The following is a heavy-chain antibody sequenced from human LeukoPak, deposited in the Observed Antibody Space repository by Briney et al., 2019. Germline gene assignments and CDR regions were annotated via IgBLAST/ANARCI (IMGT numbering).Heavy chain of an antibody. J-gene: IGHJ4*02. CDR2: INRNSGAT. CDR1: GYTFTGYY. D-gene: IGHD4-23*01. Sequence: GASVTVSCTASGYTFTGYYIHWVRQAPGQGLEWMGWINRNSGATNYAQKFQGRVTMTRDGSISTAYMQLSSLRSDDTAVYYCAYNQPGGNSLDYWGQGTLVTVSS. CDR3: AYNQPGGNSLDY. V-gene: IGHV1-2*02.